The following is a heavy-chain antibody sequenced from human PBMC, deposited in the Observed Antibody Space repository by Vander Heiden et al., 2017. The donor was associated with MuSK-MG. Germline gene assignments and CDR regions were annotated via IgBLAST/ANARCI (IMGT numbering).Heavy chain of an antibody. CDR2: ISYDGSNK. J-gene: IGHJ4*02. Sequence: QVQLVESGGGVVQPGRSLRLSCAGAGFNFNSYGMHWVRQAPGKGLEWVAVISYDGSNKKYADSVKGRFTISRDNSKNTLYLQMKRLRVEDTAVYYCPKDAGDWNGRFDLWGQGSLVTV. CDR1: GFNFNSYG. V-gene: IGHV3-30*18. CDR3: PKDAGDWNGRFDL. D-gene: IGHD1-1*01.